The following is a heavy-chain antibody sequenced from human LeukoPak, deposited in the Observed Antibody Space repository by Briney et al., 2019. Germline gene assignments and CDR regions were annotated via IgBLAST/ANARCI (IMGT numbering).Heavy chain of an antibody. D-gene: IGHD3-10*01. Sequence: GGSLRLSCAASGFTFSSYAMSWVRQAPGKGLEWVSAISGSGGSTYYVDSVKGRFTISRDNSKNTLYLQMNSLRAEDTAVYYCAKDQGYYGSGSYYNGRWFDPWGQGTLVTVSS. CDR3: AKDQGYYGSGSYYNGRWFDP. V-gene: IGHV3-23*01. CDR2: ISGSGGST. J-gene: IGHJ5*02. CDR1: GFTFSSYA.